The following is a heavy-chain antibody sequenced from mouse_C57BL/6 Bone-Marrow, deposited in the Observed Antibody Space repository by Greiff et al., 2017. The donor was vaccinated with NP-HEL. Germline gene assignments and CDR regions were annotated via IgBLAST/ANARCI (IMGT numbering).Heavy chain of an antibody. D-gene: IGHD1-1*01. Sequence: VQLQQSGAELVRPGASVKLSCTASGFNIKDDYMYWVKQRPEQGLEWIGWIDPENGDTEYASKFQGKANITADTSSNTAYLQLSSLTSEDTAVYYCTTVITTWYFDVWGTGTTVTVSS. CDR2: IDPENGDT. J-gene: IGHJ1*03. CDR3: TTVITTWYFDV. V-gene: IGHV14-4*01. CDR1: GFNIKDDY.